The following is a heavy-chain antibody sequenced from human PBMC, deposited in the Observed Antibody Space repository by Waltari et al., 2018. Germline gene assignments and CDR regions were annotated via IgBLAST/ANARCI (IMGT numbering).Heavy chain of an antibody. J-gene: IGHJ3*02. Sequence: QLQQSGAGLVKPSETLSLTCTVSGASVTRGNHPWGWIRQSPGKGLEWIGSIYRRGSPYYNPSLKTRATISVDTSTNQFSLNLTSVTAADTAVYYCARGGVNSITMIVVVINPGAFDMWGQGTVVTVSS. CDR1: GASVTRGNHP. V-gene: IGHV4-39*01. D-gene: IGHD3-22*01. CDR3: ARGGVNSITMIVVVINPGAFDM. CDR2: IYRRGSP.